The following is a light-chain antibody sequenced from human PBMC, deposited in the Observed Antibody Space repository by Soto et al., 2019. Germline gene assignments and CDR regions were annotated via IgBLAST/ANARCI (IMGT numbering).Light chain of an antibody. J-gene: IGKJ1*01. CDR2: AAS. Sequence: DFQVTQSPSSLSASVGDRVTITCRASQSVNDYLNWYQQRPGKAPRLLIYAASTLHSGVPSRFSGSGFGTDFSLTITSLQPEDFATYYCQQRSNWPWTFGQGTKVEIK. V-gene: IGKV1-39*01. CDR3: QQRSNWPWT. CDR1: QSVNDY.